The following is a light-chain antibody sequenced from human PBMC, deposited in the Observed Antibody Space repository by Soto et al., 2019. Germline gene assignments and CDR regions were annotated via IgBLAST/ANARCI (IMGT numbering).Light chain of an antibody. J-gene: IGKJ4*01. V-gene: IGKV3-20*01. CDR2: AAS. Sequence: EIVLSQSPGTLSLSPGETASLSCRASQNVRGSYLAWYQQKPGQAPRLLISAASRRATGVPDRFSGSGSGTDFTLIISRLEPEDFAVYCCHQYGSSPPTFGGGTKVEIK. CDR3: HQYGSSPPT. CDR1: QNVRGSY.